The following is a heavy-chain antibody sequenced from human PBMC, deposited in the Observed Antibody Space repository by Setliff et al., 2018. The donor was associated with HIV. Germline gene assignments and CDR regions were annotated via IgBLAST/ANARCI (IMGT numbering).Heavy chain of an antibody. CDR3: ARHGQYGSGNYYNRPFDY. D-gene: IGHD3-10*01. CDR1: GYSFTNYW. V-gene: IGHV5-51*01. CDR2: IYSGDSDT. Sequence: PGESLKISCKGSGYSFTNYWIAWLRQMPGKGLEYMGIIYSGDSDTRYSPSFQGQVTISADKSINTAYLQWSRLKASDTAMYYCARHGQYGSGNYYNRPFDYWGQGTLVTVS. J-gene: IGHJ4*02.